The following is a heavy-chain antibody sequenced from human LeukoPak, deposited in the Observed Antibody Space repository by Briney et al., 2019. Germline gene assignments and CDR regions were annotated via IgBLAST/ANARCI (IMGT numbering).Heavy chain of an antibody. Sequence: PGGSLRLSCAASGFTLSSYSMSWVRQAPGKGREWVASVKKDGSEKKYVDSVKGQFTIYRDNAKDSLYLEMNSLRTEDTAVYYCTRGIVASVIYYYYLDVWGKGTTVTVSS. D-gene: IGHD5-12*01. CDR3: TRGIVASVIYYYYLDV. CDR2: VKKDGSEK. CDR1: GFTLSSYS. J-gene: IGHJ6*03. V-gene: IGHV3-7*01.